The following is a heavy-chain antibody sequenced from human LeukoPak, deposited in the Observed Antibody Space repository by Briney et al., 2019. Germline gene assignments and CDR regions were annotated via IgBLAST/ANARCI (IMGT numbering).Heavy chain of an antibody. V-gene: IGHV1-69*04. Sequence: ASVKVSCKASGGTFSNYAISWVRQAPGQGLEWMGRIIPHLAIADYAQKFQGRVTIPADKSTSTAYMEVSSLRSEDTAVYYCASGSRIRYFAWPHTTGDYWGQGTLVTVSS. CDR3: ASGSRIRYFAWPHTTGDY. D-gene: IGHD3-9*01. J-gene: IGHJ4*02. CDR1: GGTFSNYA. CDR2: IIPHLAIA.